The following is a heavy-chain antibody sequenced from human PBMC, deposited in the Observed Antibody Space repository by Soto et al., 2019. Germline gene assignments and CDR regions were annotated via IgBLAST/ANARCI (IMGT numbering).Heavy chain of an antibody. J-gene: IGHJ6*02. CDR3: ARHYSGTTQVSYYGMDV. V-gene: IGHV5-51*01. CDR2: IYPGDSDT. D-gene: IGHD1-1*01. Sequence: PGESLKISCKGSGYSFTSYWIGWVRQMPGKGLEWMGIIYPGDSDTRYSPSFQGQVTISADKSISTAYLQWSSLKASDTATYYCARHYSGTTQVSYYGMDVWGQGTTVTVS. CDR1: GYSFTSYW.